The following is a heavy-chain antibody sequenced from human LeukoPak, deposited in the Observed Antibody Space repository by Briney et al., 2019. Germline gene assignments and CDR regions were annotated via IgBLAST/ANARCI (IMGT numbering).Heavy chain of an antibody. J-gene: IGHJ4*02. CDR2: IDPSDSYT. D-gene: IGHD5-18*01. V-gene: IGHV5-10-1*01. CDR1: GYSFTNYW. Sequence: HGESLLISCKGSGYSFTNYWISWVRQTPGKGLEWMGTIDPSDSYTNYSPSFQGHVTISADKSISTAYLQWSSLKASDTAVYYCARHVMGGDTAITGCGQGRLVTVSS. CDR3: ARHVMGGDTAITG.